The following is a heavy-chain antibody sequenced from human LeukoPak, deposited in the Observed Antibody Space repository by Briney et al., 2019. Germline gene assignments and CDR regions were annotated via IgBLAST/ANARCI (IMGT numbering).Heavy chain of an antibody. Sequence: PSETLSLTCTVSRASLSSDYWSWVRQPPGKGLQWIGYIDKSGSTNYNPSLKSRVAISVDTSKNQFSLKLSSVTAADTAVYYCALRYCSSTSCPYDAFDIWGQGTMVTVSS. V-gene: IGHV4-59*08. CDR2: IDKSGST. J-gene: IGHJ3*02. D-gene: IGHD2-2*01. CDR1: RASLSSDY. CDR3: ALRYCSSTSCPYDAFDI.